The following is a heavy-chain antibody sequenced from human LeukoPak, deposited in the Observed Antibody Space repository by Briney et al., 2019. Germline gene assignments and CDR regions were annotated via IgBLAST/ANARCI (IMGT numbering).Heavy chain of an antibody. CDR2: IYYSGST. CDR1: GDSISTSSYY. J-gene: IGHJ4*02. CDR3: ARSYYYDYRQIDY. Sequence: SETLSLTCTVSGDSISTSSYYWGWIRQPPGKGLEWLGSIYYSGSTYYNPSLKSRVTISVDTSKNQFSLNLYSVTAADTAVFYCARSYYYDYRQIDYWGQGTLVTFSS. V-gene: IGHV4-39*01. D-gene: IGHD3-22*01.